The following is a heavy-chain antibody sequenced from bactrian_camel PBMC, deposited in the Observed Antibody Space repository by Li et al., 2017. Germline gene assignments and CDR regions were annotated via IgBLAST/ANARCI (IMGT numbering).Heavy chain of an antibody. CDR2: ISRDGST. D-gene: IGHD3*01. J-gene: IGHJ4*01. Sequence: HVQLVESGGGTVQAGGSLRLSCTASGFTIDDSDMGWYRQALENECDLVSSISRDGSTYYADSVKGRFTISKDNAENTLYLQLNSLKTEDTAMYYCAQAPVTSRWGVLQPHEYKHWGQGTQVTVS. CDR1: GFTIDDSD. V-gene: IGHV3S63*01. CDR3: AQAPVTSRWGVLQPHEYKH.